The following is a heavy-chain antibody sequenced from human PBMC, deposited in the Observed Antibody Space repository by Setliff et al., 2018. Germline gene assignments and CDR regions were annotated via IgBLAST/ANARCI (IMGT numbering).Heavy chain of an antibody. Sequence: ASVKVSCKASGYTFTGHYLHWVRQAPGQGLEWMGWINPNTGGTNYAQKFQGRVTMTRDTSISTAYMELSRLRSDDTAVYYCARGTSSSSWPEYFQHWGQGTLVTVSS. CDR3: ARGTSSSSWPEYFQH. D-gene: IGHD6-13*01. CDR1: GYTFTGHY. CDR2: INPNTGGT. V-gene: IGHV1-2*02. J-gene: IGHJ1*01.